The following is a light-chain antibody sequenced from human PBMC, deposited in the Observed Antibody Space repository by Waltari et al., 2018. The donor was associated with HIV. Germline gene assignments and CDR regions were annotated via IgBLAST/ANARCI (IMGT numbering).Light chain of an antibody. CDR3: QSYDTSLNGYV. CDR2: GNN. V-gene: IGLV1-40*01. Sequence: QSVLPQPPSVSGAPGQRVTISCTGSSSNIGAAYDVQWYQQLPGTAPKLLIYGNNIRPSGVPDRFSGSKSAPSASLAITGLQAEDEAAYYCQSYDTSLNGYVFGTGTELTVL. CDR1: SSNIGAAYD. J-gene: IGLJ1*01.